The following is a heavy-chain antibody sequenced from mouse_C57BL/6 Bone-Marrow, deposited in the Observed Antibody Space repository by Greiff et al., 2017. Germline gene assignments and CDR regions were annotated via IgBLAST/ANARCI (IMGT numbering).Heavy chain of an antibody. J-gene: IGHJ1*03. V-gene: IGHV2-2*01. D-gene: IGHD2-1*01. CDR3: ARFYYGNYGYFDV. CDR1: GFSLTSYG. CDR2: IWSGGST. Sequence: VQRVESGPGLVQPSQSLSITCTVSGFSLTSYGVHWVRQSPGKGLEWLGVIWSGGSTDYNAAFISRLSISKDNSKSQVFFKMNSLQADDTAIYYCARFYYGNYGYFDVWGTGTTVTVSS.